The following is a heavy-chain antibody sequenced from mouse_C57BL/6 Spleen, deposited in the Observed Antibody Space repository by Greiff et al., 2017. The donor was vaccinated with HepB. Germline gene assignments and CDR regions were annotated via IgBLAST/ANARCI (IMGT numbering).Heavy chain of an antibody. CDR2: INPYNGDT. CDR3: ARGKFITTVVAHWYFDV. CDR1: GYSFTGYF. J-gene: IGHJ1*03. D-gene: IGHD1-1*01. V-gene: IGHV1-20*01. Sequence: EVQLQQSGPELVKPGDSVKISCKASGYSFTGYFMNWVMQSHGKSLEWIGRINPYNGDTFYNQKFKGKATLTVDKSSSTAHMELRSLTSEDSAVYYCARGKFITTVVAHWYFDVWGTGTTVTVSS.